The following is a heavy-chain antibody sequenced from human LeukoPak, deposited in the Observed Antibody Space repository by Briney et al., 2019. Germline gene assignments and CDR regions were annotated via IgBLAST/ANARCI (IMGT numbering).Heavy chain of an antibody. Sequence: HSETLSLTCTVSGGSISSHYWSWIRQPPGKGLEWIGYIYYSGSTNYNPSLKSRVTISVDTSKNQFSLKLSSVTAADTAVYYCARDKHDYGGNSSGGFDYWGQGTLVTVSS. V-gene: IGHV4-59*11. CDR2: IYYSGST. D-gene: IGHD4-23*01. J-gene: IGHJ4*02. CDR1: GGSISSHY. CDR3: ARDKHDYGGNSSGGFDY.